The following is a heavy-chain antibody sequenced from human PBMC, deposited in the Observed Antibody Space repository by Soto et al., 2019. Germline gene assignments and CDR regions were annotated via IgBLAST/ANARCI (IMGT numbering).Heavy chain of an antibody. CDR2: FDPENGET. V-gene: IGHV1-24*01. J-gene: IGHJ4*01. D-gene: IGHD4-17*01. CDR1: GYTLTELS. CDR3: ATFPPKGDSGDYQHYFDY. Sequence: ASVKVSCKVSGYTLTELSMHWVRQAPGKGLEWMGGFDPENGETMYAQKFQGRVTMTEDTPTDTTFMELSSLKSEDTAVYYCATFPPKGDSGDYQHYFDYWG.